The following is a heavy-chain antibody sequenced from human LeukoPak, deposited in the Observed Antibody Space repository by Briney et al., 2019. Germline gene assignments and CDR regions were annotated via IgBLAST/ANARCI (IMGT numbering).Heavy chain of an antibody. J-gene: IGHJ4*02. CDR2: IVVGSGNT. V-gene: IGHV1-58*02. Sequence: PVASVKVSCKASGFTFTSSAMQWVRQARGQRLEWIGWIVVGSGNTNYAQKFQERVTITRDMSTSTAHMELSSLRSEDTAVYYCAAAPRDLHDSSGYYWGYWGQGTLVTVSS. CDR3: AAAPRDLHDSSGYYWGY. D-gene: IGHD3-22*01. CDR1: GFTFTSSA.